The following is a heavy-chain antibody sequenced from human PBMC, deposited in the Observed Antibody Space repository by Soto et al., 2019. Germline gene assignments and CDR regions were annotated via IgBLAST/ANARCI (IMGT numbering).Heavy chain of an antibody. V-gene: IGHV5-51*01. CDR3: ARPGLLDYYGSGSYDRTDY. J-gene: IGHJ4*02. D-gene: IGHD3-10*01. Sequence: PGESLKISCKGFGYRFTSYWIGWVRQMPGKGLEWMGIIYPGDSDTRYSPSFQGQVTISADKSISTAYLQWSSLKASDTAMYYCARPGLLDYYGSGSYDRTDYWGQGTLVTVSS. CDR1: GYRFTSYW. CDR2: IYPGDSDT.